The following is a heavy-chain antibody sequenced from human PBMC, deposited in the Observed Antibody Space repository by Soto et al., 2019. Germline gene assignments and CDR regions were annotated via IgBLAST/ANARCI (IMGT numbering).Heavy chain of an antibody. CDR3: ARVGGDDFGDSGGFDY. J-gene: IGHJ4*02. Sequence: SETLSLTCTVSGGSIRDYFWTWIRQPPGKGLEWIGYIYYSGRTHYNPSLKSRVSISVDTSKNHFSLQLRSVTAADTAVYYCARVGGDDFGDSGGFDYWGQGTLVTVSS. CDR2: IYYSGRT. V-gene: IGHV4-59*01. D-gene: IGHD4-17*01. CDR1: GGSIRDYF.